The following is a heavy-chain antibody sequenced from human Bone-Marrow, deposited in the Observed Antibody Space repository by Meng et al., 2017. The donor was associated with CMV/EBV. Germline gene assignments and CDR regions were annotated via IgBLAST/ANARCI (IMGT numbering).Heavy chain of an antibody. CDR1: GFTFSGYA. CDR2: ISPNSGST. CDR3: AKDRVRGCSCDTCYPYDY. D-gene: IGHD2-15*01. J-gene: IGHJ4*02. V-gene: IGHV3-23*01. Sequence: GESLKISCAASGFTFSGYAMSWVRQAPGKGLEWVSTISPNSGSTYYADSVKGRFTISRDNSKNTLNLQMNSLRADDTAVYYCAKDRVRGCSCDTCYPYDYWGQGTLVTVSS.